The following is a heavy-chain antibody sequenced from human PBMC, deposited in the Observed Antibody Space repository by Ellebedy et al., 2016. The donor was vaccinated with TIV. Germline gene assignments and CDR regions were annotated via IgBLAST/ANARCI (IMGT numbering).Heavy chain of an antibody. D-gene: IGHD6-19*01. CDR1: GFTFSRYA. CDR3: AKDGGRSIAVAGELDY. V-gene: IGHV3-23*01. CDR2: ISGSGGST. J-gene: IGHJ4*02. Sequence: PGGSLRLSCAASGFTFSRYAMSWVRQAPGQGLEWVSAISGSGGSTYYADSVKGRFTISRDNSKNTLYLQMNSLRAEDTAVYYCAKDGGRSIAVAGELDYWGQGTLVTVSS.